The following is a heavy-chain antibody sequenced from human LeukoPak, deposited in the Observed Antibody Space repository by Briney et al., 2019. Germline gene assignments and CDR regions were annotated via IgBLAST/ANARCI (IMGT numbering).Heavy chain of an antibody. D-gene: IGHD3-16*01. J-gene: IGHJ4*02. V-gene: IGHV1-69*01. CDR3: AREGVGELSFDY. Sequence: SGKVSCKASGGTFSSYAISWVRQAPGQGLEWMGGIIPIFGTANYAQKFQGRVTITADESTSTAYMELSSLRSEDTAVYYCAREGVGELSFDYWGQGTLVPVPS. CDR1: GGTFSSYA. CDR2: IIPIFGTA.